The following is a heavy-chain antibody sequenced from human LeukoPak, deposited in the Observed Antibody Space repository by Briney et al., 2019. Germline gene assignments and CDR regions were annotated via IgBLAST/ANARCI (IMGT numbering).Heavy chain of an antibody. J-gene: IGHJ4*02. CDR3: ARGRYYGSEKFDY. Sequence: SETLSLTCAVYGGSFSGYYWSWIRRPPGKGLEWIGEINHSGSTNYNPSLKSRVTISVDTSKNQFSLKLSSVTAADTAVYHCARGRYYGSEKFDYWGQGTLVTVSS. CDR2: INHSGST. V-gene: IGHV4-34*01. D-gene: IGHD3-10*01. CDR1: GGSFSGYY.